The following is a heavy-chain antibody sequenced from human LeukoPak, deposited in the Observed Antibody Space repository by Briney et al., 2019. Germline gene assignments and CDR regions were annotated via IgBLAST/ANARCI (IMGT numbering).Heavy chain of an antibody. D-gene: IGHD2-15*01. Sequence: PSETLSLTCTVSGGSISSSSYYWGWIRQPPGKGLEWIGSIYYSGSTYYNPSLKSRVTISVDTSKNQFSLKLSSVTAADTAVYYCARRIGWFDPWSQGTLVTVSS. V-gene: IGHV4-39*01. CDR2: IYYSGST. CDR1: GGSISSSSYY. J-gene: IGHJ5*02. CDR3: ARRIGWFDP.